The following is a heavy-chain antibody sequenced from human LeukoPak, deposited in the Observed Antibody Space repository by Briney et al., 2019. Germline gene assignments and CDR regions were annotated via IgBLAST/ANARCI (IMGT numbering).Heavy chain of an antibody. J-gene: IGHJ3*02. D-gene: IGHD3-3*01. CDR1: GFTFSSYW. Sequence: GGSLRLSCAASGFTFSSYWMSWVRQAPGKGLEWVANIKQDGSEKYYVDSVKGRFTISRDNAKNSLYLQMNSLRAEDTAVYYCARDRRYDFWSGLRAFDIWGQGTMVTVSS. CDR3: ARDRRYDFWSGLRAFDI. V-gene: IGHV3-7*01. CDR2: IKQDGSEK.